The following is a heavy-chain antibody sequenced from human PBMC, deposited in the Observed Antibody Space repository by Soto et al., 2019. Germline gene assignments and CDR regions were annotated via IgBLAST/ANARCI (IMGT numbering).Heavy chain of an antibody. CDR3: ARVATSDHFDY. Sequence: QLRLQESGSGLVKPAQTLSLICGVSGGSISSGAYSWSWIRQSPGRGLEWIAYIYPSGTTFYNPSLKSRVTLSVDQSKSPFSLELTSVTAADTAIYYCARVATSDHFDYWGQGIVVTVSS. J-gene: IGHJ4*02. V-gene: IGHV4-30-2*06. D-gene: IGHD1-26*01. CDR2: IYPSGTT. CDR1: GGSISSGAYS.